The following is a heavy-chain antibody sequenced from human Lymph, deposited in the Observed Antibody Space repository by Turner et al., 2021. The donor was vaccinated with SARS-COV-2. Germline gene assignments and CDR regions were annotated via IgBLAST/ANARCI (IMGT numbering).Heavy chain of an antibody. CDR2: RSYDGSNK. Sequence: VQLVESGGGVVQPGRSLRLSCAASGFTFSNYAMHWVRQAAGKGLGWVDIRSYDGSNKYYADSVKRRFTISRDNSKNTLSLQMNSLRAEDTAVYYCARGLSGTYYFFDYWGQGTLVTVSS. J-gene: IGHJ4*02. CDR3: ARGLSGTYYFFDY. CDR1: GFTFSNYA. V-gene: IGHV3-30-3*01. D-gene: IGHD1-26*01.